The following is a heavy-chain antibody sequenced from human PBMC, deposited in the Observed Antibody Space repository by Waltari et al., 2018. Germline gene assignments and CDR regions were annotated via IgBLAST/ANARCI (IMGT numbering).Heavy chain of an antibody. CDR1: GFPFSTYA. D-gene: IGHD3-10*01. CDR2: ISYGVSIK. J-gene: IGHJ4*02. CDR3: ARGGLEWFGELFDY. V-gene: IGHV3-30*01. Sequence: QVQLVESGGGVVHPGGSLRLSCAASGFPFSTYAVHWVRPAPGKGLEGVAVISYGVSIKYNADSVEGRFTISRDNARNTMSLQMNSLTTEDTAVYYCARGGLEWFGELFDYWGQGTLVTVSS.